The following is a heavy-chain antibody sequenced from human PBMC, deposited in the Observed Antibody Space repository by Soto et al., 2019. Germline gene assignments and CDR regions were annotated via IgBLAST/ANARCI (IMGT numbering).Heavy chain of an antibody. CDR3: ATRAEYYDFWSGYYGA. D-gene: IGHD3-3*01. V-gene: IGHV5-51*01. Sequence: GESLKISCKGSGYSFSTSWIGWVRQMSGKGLEWMGTIYPSDSDTRYSPSFQGQVIISADKSTSTAYLQWRSLKASNTAMYYCATRAEYYDFWSGYYGAWGQGTLVTVSS. CDR1: GYSFSTSW. CDR2: IYPSDSDT. J-gene: IGHJ5*02.